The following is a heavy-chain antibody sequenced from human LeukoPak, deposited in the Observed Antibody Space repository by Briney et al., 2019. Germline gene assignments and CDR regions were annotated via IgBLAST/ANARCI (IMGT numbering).Heavy chain of an antibody. CDR1: GFTFSSYW. Sequence: GGSLRLSCAASGFTFSSYWMSWVRQAPGKGLEWVANIKQDGSEKYYVDSVKGRFTISRDNAKNSLYLQMNSLRAEDTAVYYCARSNMVRENYYYYYMDVWGKGTTVTISS. CDR2: IKQDGSEK. V-gene: IGHV3-7*01. J-gene: IGHJ6*03. D-gene: IGHD3-10*01. CDR3: ARSNMVRENYYYYYMDV.